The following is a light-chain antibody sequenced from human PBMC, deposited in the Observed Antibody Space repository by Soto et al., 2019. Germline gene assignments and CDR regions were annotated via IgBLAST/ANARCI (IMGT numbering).Light chain of an antibody. CDR3: QQYYSNPQWT. J-gene: IGKJ1*01. V-gene: IGKV4-1*01. CDR1: QSVLYSSNNKNY. CDR2: WAS. Sequence: DIVMTQSPDSLAVSLGERATINCKSSQSVLYSSNNKNYLAWYQQKPGQPPKLLIYWASTRESVVPDRFSGSGAGTDFTLTISSLQAEDVAVYYCQQYYSNPQWTLGQGTKVEIK.